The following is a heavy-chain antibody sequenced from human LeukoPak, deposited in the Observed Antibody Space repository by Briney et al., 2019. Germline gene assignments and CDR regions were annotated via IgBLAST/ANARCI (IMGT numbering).Heavy chain of an antibody. CDR2: ISSSSSTI. V-gene: IGHV3-48*04. J-gene: IGHJ4*02. Sequence: GGSLRLSCAASGFTFSSYSMNWVRQAPGKGLEWVSYISSSSSTIYYADSVKGRFTISRDNAKSSLYLQMNSLRAEDTAIYYCAQSFDNWGQGTLVTVSS. CDR1: GFTFSSYS. CDR3: AQSFDN.